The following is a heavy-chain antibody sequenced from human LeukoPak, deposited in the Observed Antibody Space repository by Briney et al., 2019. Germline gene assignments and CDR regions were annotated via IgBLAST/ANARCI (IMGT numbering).Heavy chain of an antibody. D-gene: IGHD3-16*01. Sequence: SETLSLTCAVYGGSFSGYYWSWIRQPPGKGLEWIGEINHSGSTNYNPSLKSRVTISVDTSKNQFSLKLSSVTAADTAVYYCARVKDPGGYYYYYYMDVWGKGTTVSVSS. CDR2: INHSGST. J-gene: IGHJ6*03. CDR1: GGSFSGYY. V-gene: IGHV4-34*01. CDR3: ARVKDPGGYYYYYYMDV.